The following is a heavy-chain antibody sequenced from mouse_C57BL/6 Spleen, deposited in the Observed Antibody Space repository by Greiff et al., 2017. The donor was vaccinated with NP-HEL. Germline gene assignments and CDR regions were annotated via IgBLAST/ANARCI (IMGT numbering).Heavy chain of an antibody. CDR3: AREEGLTGTRFDY. V-gene: IGHV1-53*01. J-gene: IGHJ2*01. CDR1: GYTFTSYW. Sequence: QVQLKQPGTELVKPGASVKLSCKASGYTFTSYWMHWVKQRPGQGLEWIGNINPSNGGTNYNEKFKSKATLTVDKSSSTAYMQLSSLTSEDSAVYYCAREEGLTGTRFDYWGQGTTLTVSS. CDR2: INPSNGGT. D-gene: IGHD4-1*01.